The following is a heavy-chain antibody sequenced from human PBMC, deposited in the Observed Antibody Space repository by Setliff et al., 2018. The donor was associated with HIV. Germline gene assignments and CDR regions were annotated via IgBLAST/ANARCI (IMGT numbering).Heavy chain of an antibody. D-gene: IGHD1-26*01. Sequence: ASAKVSCKASGYTFPNYGITWVRQAPGQGLEWMGWISAYTANTNYAQNLQGRVTLTTDTSTSTAYMELRSLRSDDTAVYYCARVRVGATPLDYWGQGTLVTVSS. CDR1: GYTFPNYG. CDR2: ISAYTANT. J-gene: IGHJ4*02. V-gene: IGHV1-18*01. CDR3: ARVRVGATPLDY.